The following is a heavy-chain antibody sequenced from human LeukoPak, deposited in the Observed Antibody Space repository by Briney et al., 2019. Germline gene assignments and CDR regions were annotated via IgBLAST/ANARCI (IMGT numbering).Heavy chain of an antibody. J-gene: IGHJ5*02. Sequence: PGGSLRLSCAASGFTVSSNYMSWVRQAPGKGLEWVSVIYSGGSTYYADSVKGRFTISRDNPKNTLYLQMNSLRAEDTAVYYCAKEIRWQNWFDPWGQGTLVTVSS. CDR3: AKEIRWQNWFDP. CDR2: IYSGGST. V-gene: IGHV3-53*01. CDR1: GFTVSSNY. D-gene: IGHD4-23*01.